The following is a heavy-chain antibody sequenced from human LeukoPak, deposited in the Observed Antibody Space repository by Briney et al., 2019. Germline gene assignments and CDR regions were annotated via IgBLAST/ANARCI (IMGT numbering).Heavy chain of an antibody. CDR3: HSGSYYLDY. V-gene: IGHV4-34*01. Sequence: PSETLSLTCAVYGGSFSGYYWSWIRQPPGKGLEWIGEINHSGSTNYNPSLKSRVTISVDTSKNQFSLKLSSVTAADTAVYYCHSGSYYLDYWAREPWSPSPQ. CDR1: GGSFSGYY. J-gene: IGHJ4*02. D-gene: IGHD1-26*01. CDR2: INHSGST.